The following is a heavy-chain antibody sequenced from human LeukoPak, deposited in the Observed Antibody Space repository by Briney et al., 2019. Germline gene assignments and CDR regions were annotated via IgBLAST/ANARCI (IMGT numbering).Heavy chain of an antibody. V-gene: IGHV1-46*01. J-gene: IGHJ4*02. CDR3: ATYTQSGAQGISDY. D-gene: IGHD3-10*01. Sequence: ASVKVSCKASGYTFTTYYMHWVRQAPGHGLEWMGIINPSGGNTNYAQKFQGRVTMTRDTSTSTVYMELSSLRSEDTAVYYCATYTQSGAQGISDYWGQGTLVTVSS. CDR1: GYTFTTYY. CDR2: INPSGGNT.